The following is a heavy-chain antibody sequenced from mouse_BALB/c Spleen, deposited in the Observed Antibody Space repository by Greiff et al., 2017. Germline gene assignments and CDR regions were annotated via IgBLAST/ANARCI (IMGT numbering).Heavy chain of an antibody. CDR3: ARHEDSYYRYDGWFAY. CDR2: FYPGSGSI. V-gene: IGHV1-62-2*01. D-gene: IGHD2-14*01. CDR1: GYTFTEYI. J-gene: IGHJ3*01. Sequence: QVQLKQSGAELVKPGASVKLSCKASGYTFTEYIIHWVKQRSGQGLEWIGWFYPGSGSIKYNEKFKDKATLTADKSSSTVYMELSRLTSEDSAVYFCARHEDSYYRYDGWFAYWGQGTLVTVSA.